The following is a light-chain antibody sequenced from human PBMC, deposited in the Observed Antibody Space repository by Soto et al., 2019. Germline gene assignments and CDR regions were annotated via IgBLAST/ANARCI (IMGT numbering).Light chain of an antibody. Sequence: DIQMTQFPSSVSASVGDGVAITCRASQIISNWEAWYQQKPGTAPRLLIYAATTLNSGVPSRFSGRRSGTDFTLTITDLQPEDFAIYYSQQAYSFPFTFGPGTKVDLK. J-gene: IGKJ3*01. CDR3: QQAYSFPFT. CDR1: QIISNW. V-gene: IGKV1-12*01. CDR2: AAT.